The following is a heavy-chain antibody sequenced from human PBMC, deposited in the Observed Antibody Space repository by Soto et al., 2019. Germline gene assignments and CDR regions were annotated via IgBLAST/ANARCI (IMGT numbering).Heavy chain of an antibody. CDR3: AVFGNRVSAGGTCVYDCARGVHH. CDR2: ISYSGST. CDR1: GGSISSGGYY. Sequence: LSLTCTVSGGSISSGGYYWSWIRQHPGTGLEWIGHISYSGSTYYNTSLKSRVTISVDTSRDQFSLIVNSVTAADTAVSGFAVFGNRVSAGGTCVYDCARGVHHRGKEALETVS. D-gene: IGHD2-8*01. V-gene: IGHV4-31*03. J-gene: IGHJ4*01.